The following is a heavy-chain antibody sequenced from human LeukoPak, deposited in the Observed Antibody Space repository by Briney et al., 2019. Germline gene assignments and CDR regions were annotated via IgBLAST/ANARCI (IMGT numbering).Heavy chain of an antibody. Sequence: GGSLRLSCAASGFTFSSYTMSWVRQAPGKGLEWVAHIKEDESDEYYVDSVRGRFTASRDNAKNSVNLQMNSLRVEDTAVYYCARWRGRQSEFDYWGQGTLVTVSS. D-gene: IGHD1-1*01. J-gene: IGHJ4*02. CDR3: ARWRGRQSEFDY. CDR1: GFTFSSYT. V-gene: IGHV3-7*01. CDR2: IKEDESDE.